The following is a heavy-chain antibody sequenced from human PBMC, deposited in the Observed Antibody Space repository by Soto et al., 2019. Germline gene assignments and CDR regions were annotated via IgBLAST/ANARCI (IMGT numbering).Heavy chain of an antibody. CDR3: ARDIGSYAYAEGY. V-gene: IGHV4-4*07. CDR2: VYSSGTA. Sequence: SETLSLTCSVSGGSINSYWWSWIRQPAGKGLEWIGRVYSSGTADYNPSLNSRATMSVETSKNQFSLKLTSVTAADTAVYYCARDIGSYAYAEGYWGQGIQVTVSS. J-gene: IGHJ4*02. D-gene: IGHD2-2*01. CDR1: GGSINSYW.